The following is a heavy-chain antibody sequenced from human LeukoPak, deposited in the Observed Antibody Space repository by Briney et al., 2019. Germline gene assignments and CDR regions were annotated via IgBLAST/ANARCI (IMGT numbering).Heavy chain of an antibody. J-gene: IGHJ1*01. CDR2: INPSGGST. CDR1: GYTFTSYY. CDR3: AHHLRDMTQRASGVSYFQH. Sequence: ASVKVSCKASGYTFTSYYMHWVRQAPGQGLEWMGIINPSGGSTSYAQKFQGRVTMTRDTSTSTVYMELSSLRSEDTAVYYCAHHLRDMTQRASGVSYFQHWGQGTLVTVSS. V-gene: IGHV1-46*01. D-gene: IGHD1-26*01.